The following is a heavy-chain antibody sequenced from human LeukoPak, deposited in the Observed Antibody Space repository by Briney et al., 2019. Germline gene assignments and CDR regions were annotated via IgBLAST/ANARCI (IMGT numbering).Heavy chain of an antibody. CDR1: GYTFTSYY. CDR2: INPSGGST. CDR3: ARDPQPTRYSGYQLYDY. Sequence: ASVTVSCTASGYTFTSYYMHWVRQAPGQGLEWMGIINPSGGSTSYAQKFQGRVTMTRDTSTSTVYMELSSLRSEDTAVYYCARDPQPTRYSGYQLYDYWGQGTLVTVSS. D-gene: IGHD5-12*01. J-gene: IGHJ4*02. V-gene: IGHV1-46*01.